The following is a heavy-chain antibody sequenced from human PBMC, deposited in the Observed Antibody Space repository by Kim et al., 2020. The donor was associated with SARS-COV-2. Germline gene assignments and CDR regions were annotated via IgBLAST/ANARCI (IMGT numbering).Heavy chain of an antibody. J-gene: IGHJ4*02. Sequence: SVKVSCKASGYTFTNNAMHWVRQTPGQGLEWMGWINTGSGNTKYSQKFQGRVTISRDTSASTAYMELSSLRSEDTAVYYCARDGRAAEIDYWGQGTLVTVSS. V-gene: IGHV1-3*04. CDR2: INTGSGNT. CDR3: ARDGRAAEIDY. D-gene: IGHD6-13*01. CDR1: GYTFTNNA.